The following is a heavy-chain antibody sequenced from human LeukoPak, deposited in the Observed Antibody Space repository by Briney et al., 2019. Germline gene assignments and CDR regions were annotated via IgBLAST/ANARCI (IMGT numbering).Heavy chain of an antibody. J-gene: IGHJ4*02. CDR3: ARDSIAAAAPFDY. V-gene: IGHV3-21*01. Sequence: GGSLRLSCAASGFTFNSRTMNWVRQAPGRGLEWVSSITSSGTYIYYADSVEGRFTISRDSAKNSLYLQMNSLRAEDTAVYYCARDSIAAAAPFDYWGQGTLVTVSS. D-gene: IGHD6-13*01. CDR2: ITSSGTYI. CDR1: GFTFNSRT.